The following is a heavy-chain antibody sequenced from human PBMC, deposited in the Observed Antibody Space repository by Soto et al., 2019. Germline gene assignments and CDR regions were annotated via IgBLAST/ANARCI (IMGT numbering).Heavy chain of an antibody. V-gene: IGHV3-66*01. CDR2: IYSGGST. CDR3: ARDAWGEAYAFDI. Sequence: GGSLRLSCAASGFTVSSNSMSWVRQAPGKGLEWVSVIYSGGSTYYADSVKGRFTISRDNSKNTLYLQMNSLRAEDTAVYYCARDAWGEAYAFDIWGQGTMVTVSS. J-gene: IGHJ3*02. D-gene: IGHD7-27*01. CDR1: GFTVSSNS.